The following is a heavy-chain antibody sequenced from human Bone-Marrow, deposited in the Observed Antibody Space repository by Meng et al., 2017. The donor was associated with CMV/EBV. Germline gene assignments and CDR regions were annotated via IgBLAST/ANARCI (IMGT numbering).Heavy chain of an antibody. J-gene: IGHJ4*02. CDR3: AKASRSTGDRVGFDY. CDR2: ISYDGSNK. Sequence: GESLKISCAASGFTFSSYAMHWVRQAPGKGLEWVAVISYDGSNKYYADSVKGRFAISRDNAKNTLYLQMNSLRAEDTAVYYCAKASRSTGDRVGFDYCGQGTLVTVSS. V-gene: IGHV3-30*09. D-gene: IGHD7-27*01. CDR1: GFTFSSYA.